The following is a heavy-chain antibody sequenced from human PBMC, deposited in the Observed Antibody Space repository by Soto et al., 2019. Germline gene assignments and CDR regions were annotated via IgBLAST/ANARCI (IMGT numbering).Heavy chain of an antibody. V-gene: IGHV4-61*01. D-gene: IGHD2-2*01. CDR1: GGSVSSGSYY. J-gene: IGHJ4*02. Sequence: PSETLSLTCTVSGGSVSSGSYYWSWIRQPPGKGLEWIGYIYYSGSTNYNPSLKSRVTISVDTSKNQFSLKLSSVTAADTAVYYCASFFVPAAIDPYFFDYWGQGTLVPVSS. CDR3: ASFFVPAAIDPYFFDY. CDR2: IYYSGST.